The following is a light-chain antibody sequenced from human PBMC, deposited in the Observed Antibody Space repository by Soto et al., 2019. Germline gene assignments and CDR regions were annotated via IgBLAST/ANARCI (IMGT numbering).Light chain of an antibody. Sequence: DIQMTQSPSSVSASVGDRVTITCRASQPISSWLAWYQQKPGTAPKLLISAASTLQSGVPSRFSGRGSGTDFTLTISSLQPEDIATYYCQQAVSLPITFGQGTRLEN. CDR2: AAS. CDR3: QQAVSLPIT. V-gene: IGKV1-12*01. CDR1: QPISSW. J-gene: IGKJ5*01.